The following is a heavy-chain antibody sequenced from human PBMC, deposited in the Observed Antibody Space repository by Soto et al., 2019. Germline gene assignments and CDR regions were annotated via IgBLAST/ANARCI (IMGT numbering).Heavy chain of an antibody. V-gene: IGHV3-23*01. CDR2: ISGSGGST. J-gene: IGHJ4*02. D-gene: IGHD3-22*01. CDR1: GFTFSSYA. Sequence: PGGSLRLSCAASGFTFSSYAMSWVRQAPGKGLEWVSAISGSGGSTYYADSVKGRFTISRDNSKNTLYLQMNSLRAEDTAVYYCAKDRAWDYYDSSGALFDYWGQGTLVTVSS. CDR3: AKDRAWDYYDSSGALFDY.